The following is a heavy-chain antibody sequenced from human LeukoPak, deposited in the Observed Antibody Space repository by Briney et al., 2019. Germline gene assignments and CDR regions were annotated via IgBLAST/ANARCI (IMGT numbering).Heavy chain of an antibody. D-gene: IGHD3-22*01. V-gene: IGHV3-23*01. J-gene: IGHJ4*02. CDR2: LSGSGGSS. CDR1: GFTFNDYA. Sequence: PGGSLRLSCTASGFTFNDYAMNWVRQSPGMRLEWLSTLSGSGGSSYYANSVRGRFTISRDNSKNTLFLKMHNLRAEDTAVYYCTKDPHVGSSGYYQYYFDCWGWGTLVTVSS. CDR3: TKDPHVGSSGYYQYYFDC.